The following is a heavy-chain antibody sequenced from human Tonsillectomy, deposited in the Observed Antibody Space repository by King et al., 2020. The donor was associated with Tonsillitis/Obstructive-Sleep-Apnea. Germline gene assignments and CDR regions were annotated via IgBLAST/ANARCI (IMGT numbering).Heavy chain of an antibody. CDR2: FGPEDGET. Sequence: VQLVQSGAEVKKPGASVKVSCKVSEYTLTELSMHWVRQAPGKGLEWMGGFGPEDGETFYAHKFQGRVTVTEDTSTDTAYMELSSLRSEDTAVYYCAAVRCSRTSCYGSAFDIWGPGTMVTVSS. D-gene: IGHD2-2*01. CDR1: EYTLTELS. J-gene: IGHJ3*02. V-gene: IGHV1-24*01. CDR3: AAVRCSRTSCYGSAFDI.